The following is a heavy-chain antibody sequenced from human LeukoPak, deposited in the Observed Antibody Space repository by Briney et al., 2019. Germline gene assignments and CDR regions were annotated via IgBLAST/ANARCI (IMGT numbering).Heavy chain of an antibody. V-gene: IGHV3-30*02. J-gene: IGHJ4*02. D-gene: IGHD5/OR15-5a*01. CDR3: AKVIGRLREYYFDY. Sequence: PGGSLRLSCAASGFTFSSYGMHWVRQAPGKGLEWVAFIRYDGSNKYYADSVKGRFTISRDNSKNTLYLQMNSLRAEDTAVYYCAKVIGRLREYYFDYWGQGTLVTVSS. CDR1: GFTFSSYG. CDR2: IRYDGSNK.